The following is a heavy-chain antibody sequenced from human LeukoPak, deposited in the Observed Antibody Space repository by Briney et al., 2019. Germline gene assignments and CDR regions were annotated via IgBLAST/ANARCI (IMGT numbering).Heavy chain of an antibody. CDR2: INSDGSST. D-gene: IGHD5-24*01. CDR3: ARDGYNLDTFDI. Sequence: GGSLRLSCAASGFTFSSYWMHWVRQAPGKGLVLVSRINSDGSSTSYADSVKGRFTISRDNAKNTLYLQMNSLRAEDTAVYYCARDGYNLDTFDIWGQGTMVTVSS. J-gene: IGHJ3*02. CDR1: GFTFSSYW. V-gene: IGHV3-74*01.